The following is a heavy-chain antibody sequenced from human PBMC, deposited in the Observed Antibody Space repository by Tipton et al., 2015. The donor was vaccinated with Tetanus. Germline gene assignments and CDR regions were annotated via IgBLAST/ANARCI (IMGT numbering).Heavy chain of an antibody. D-gene: IGHD5-24*01. CDR2: ISSSGSTI. V-gene: IGHV3-48*03. CDR1: GFTFSSYE. CDR3: AREGWPTRGGNGMDV. Sequence: SLRLSCAASGFTFSSYEMNWVRQAPGKGLEWVSYISSSGSTIYYADSVKGRFTISRDNAKNSLYLQMNSLRAEDTAVYYCAREGWPTRGGNGMDVWGQGTTVTVSS. J-gene: IGHJ6*02.